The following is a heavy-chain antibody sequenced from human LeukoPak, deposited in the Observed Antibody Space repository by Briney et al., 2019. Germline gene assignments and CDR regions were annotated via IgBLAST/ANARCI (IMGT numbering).Heavy chain of an antibody. CDR2: IYNSGST. Sequence: SETLSLTCTVSGGSINSYYWSWIRQPPAKGLEWIGYIYNSGSTNYNPSLKSRVIISVDTSRNQFSLKLSSVTAADTAVYYCAASVVVTAKVAYWGQGTLVTVSS. D-gene: IGHD2-21*02. CDR1: GGSINSYY. J-gene: IGHJ4*02. V-gene: IGHV4-59*01. CDR3: AASVVVTAKVAY.